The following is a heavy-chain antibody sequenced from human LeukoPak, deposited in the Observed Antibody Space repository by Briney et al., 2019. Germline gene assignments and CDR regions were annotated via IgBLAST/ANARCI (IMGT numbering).Heavy chain of an antibody. CDR1: GESFSGYY. CDR2: INHSGST. V-gene: IGHV4-34*01. D-gene: IGHD5-18*01. J-gene: IGHJ6*03. CDR3: ARMTYSYGYLSAYYYYMDV. Sequence: SETLSLTCAVYGESFSGYYWSWIRQPPGKGLEWIGEINHSGSTNYNPSLKSRVTISVDTSKNQFSLKLSSVTAADTAVYYCARMTYSYGYLSAYYYYMDVWGKGTTVTVSS.